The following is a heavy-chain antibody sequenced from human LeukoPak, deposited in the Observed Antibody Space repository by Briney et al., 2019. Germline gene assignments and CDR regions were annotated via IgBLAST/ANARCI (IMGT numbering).Heavy chain of an antibody. V-gene: IGHV3-23*01. D-gene: IGHD4-17*01. CDR1: GFTFSSYG. Sequence: PGRSLRLSCAASGFTFSSYGMHWVRQAPGKGLEWVSTISGSDGSTYYADSVKGRFTISRGNSKNTLYLQMNSLRVEDTAVYYCAKPPTGLGLPPYYFDYWGQGTLVTVSS. CDR3: AKPPTGLGLPPYYFDY. CDR2: ISGSDGST. J-gene: IGHJ4*02.